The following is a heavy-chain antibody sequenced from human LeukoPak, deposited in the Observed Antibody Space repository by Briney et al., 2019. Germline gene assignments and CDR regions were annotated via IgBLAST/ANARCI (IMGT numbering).Heavy chain of an antibody. V-gene: IGHV1-2*02. Sequence: ASVKVSCKASGYTFTDYYMHWVRQAPGQGLEWMGWINPRSADTNYAQRFQGRVTMTRDTSISTAYMELSRLRSDDTAVFHCARGRPLIGATHDAFDIWGLGTMVTVSS. CDR2: INPRSADT. CDR1: GYTFTDYY. D-gene: IGHD5-12*01. CDR3: ARGRPLIGATHDAFDI. J-gene: IGHJ3*02.